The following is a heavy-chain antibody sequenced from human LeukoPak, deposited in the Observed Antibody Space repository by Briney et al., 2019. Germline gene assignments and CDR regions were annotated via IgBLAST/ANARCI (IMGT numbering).Heavy chain of an antibody. CDR1: GGSISSGDYY. J-gene: IGHJ6*04. Sequence: SETLSLTCTVSGGSISSGDYYWSWIRQPPGKGLEWIGYIYYSGSTYYNPSLKSRVTISVDTSKNQFSLKLSSVTAADTAVYYCARVPMAYYYGSSGYMDVWGKGTTVTVSS. D-gene: IGHD3-22*01. CDR3: ARVPMAYYYGSSGYMDV. CDR2: IYYSGST. V-gene: IGHV4-30-4*08.